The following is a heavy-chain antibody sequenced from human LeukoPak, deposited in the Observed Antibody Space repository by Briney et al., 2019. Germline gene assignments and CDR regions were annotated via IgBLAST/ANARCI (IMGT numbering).Heavy chain of an antibody. D-gene: IGHD3-10*01. J-gene: IGHJ3*02. V-gene: IGHV4-34*01. Sequence: SETLSLTCAVYGGSFSGYYWSWIRQPPGKGLEWIGEINHSGSTNYNPSLKSRVTISVDTSKNQFSLKLSSVTAADTAVYYCARKSKPPRKYGSGSYWLGQAPNAFDIWGQGTMVTVSS. CDR3: ARKSKPPRKYGSGSYWLGQAPNAFDI. CDR2: INHSGST. CDR1: GGSFSGYY.